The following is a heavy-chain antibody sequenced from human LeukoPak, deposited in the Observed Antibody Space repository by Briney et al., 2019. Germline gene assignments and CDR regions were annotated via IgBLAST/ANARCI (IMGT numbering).Heavy chain of an antibody. CDR2: ISNNGGYT. J-gene: IGHJ6*02. V-gene: IGHV3-23*01. Sequence: PGGSLRLSCAASGFTFSSSAMSWVRQAPGKGLEWVSAISNNGGYTYYADSVQGRFTISRDNSKSTLCLQMNSLRAEDTAVYYCTTVQYDFWSGTLYGMDVWGQGTTVTVSS. CDR1: GFTFSSSA. D-gene: IGHD3-3*01. CDR3: TTVQYDFWSGTLYGMDV.